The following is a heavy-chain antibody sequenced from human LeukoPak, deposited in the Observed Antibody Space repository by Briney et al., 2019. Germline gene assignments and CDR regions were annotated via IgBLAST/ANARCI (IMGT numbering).Heavy chain of an antibody. V-gene: IGHV4-4*02. CDR2: IYHSGST. J-gene: IGHJ5*02. Sequence: PSETLSLTCAVSGGSISSSNWWSWVRQPPGKGLEWIGEIYHSGSTNYNPSLKSRGTISVDTSKNQFSLKLSSVTAADTAVYYCARVRTHHYYGSGSYPYNWFDPWGQGTLVTVSS. CDR3: ARVRTHHYYGSGSYPYNWFDP. CDR1: GGSISSSNW. D-gene: IGHD3-10*01.